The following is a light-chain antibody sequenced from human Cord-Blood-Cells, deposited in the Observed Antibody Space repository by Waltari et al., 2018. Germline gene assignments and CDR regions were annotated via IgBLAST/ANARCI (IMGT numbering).Light chain of an antibody. CDR1: QSISSY. V-gene: IGKV1-39*01. J-gene: IGKJ3*01. Sequence: DIQMTQSPSSLSASVGDRVTITCRASQSISSYLNWYQQKPGKAPKLLIYAASSLQSGVPSRLSCSGSGTDFTLTISSLQPEDFATYYCQQSYSTPITFGPGTKVDIK. CDR2: AAS. CDR3: QQSYSTPIT.